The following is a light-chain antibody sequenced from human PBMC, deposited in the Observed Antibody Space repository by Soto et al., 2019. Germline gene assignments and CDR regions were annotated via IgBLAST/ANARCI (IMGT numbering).Light chain of an antibody. CDR1: SEHSSYA. CDR2: LNSDGSH. Sequence: QPVLTQSPSASASLGASVKLTCTLNSEHSSYAIAWHQQQPERGPRYLMKLNSDGSHSKGDGIPDRFSGSSSGAERYLTISSLQSEDEADYYCQTWGTGIRWVFGGGTKLTVL. J-gene: IGLJ3*02. V-gene: IGLV4-69*01. CDR3: QTWGTGIRWV.